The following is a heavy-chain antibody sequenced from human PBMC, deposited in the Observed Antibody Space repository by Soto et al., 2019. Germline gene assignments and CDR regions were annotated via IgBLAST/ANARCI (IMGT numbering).Heavy chain of an antibody. V-gene: IGHV1-18*01. CDR3: ARVRSSGWSGGYYFDY. Sequence: ASVKVSCKASGYTFTSYGISWVRQAPGQGLEWMGWISAYNGNTNYAQKLQGRVTMTTDTSTSTAYMELRSLRSDDTAVYYCARVRSSGWSGGYYFDYRGQGTLVTVSS. CDR1: GYTFTSYG. D-gene: IGHD6-19*01. CDR2: ISAYNGNT. J-gene: IGHJ4*02.